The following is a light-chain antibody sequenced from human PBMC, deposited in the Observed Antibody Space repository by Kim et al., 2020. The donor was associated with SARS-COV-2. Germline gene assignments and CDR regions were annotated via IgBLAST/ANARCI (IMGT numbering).Light chain of an antibody. CDR1: QTIDRY. CDR2: TAS. Sequence: DIQMTQSPSSLSSSVGDRVTITCRASQTIDRYLNWYQQKPGKAPKLLIYTASSLQSGVPSRFSGSGSGTDYTLTISSLQPEDFATYYCQQTYSTPRTFGQGTKVDIK. J-gene: IGKJ1*01. CDR3: QQTYSTPRT. V-gene: IGKV1-39*01.